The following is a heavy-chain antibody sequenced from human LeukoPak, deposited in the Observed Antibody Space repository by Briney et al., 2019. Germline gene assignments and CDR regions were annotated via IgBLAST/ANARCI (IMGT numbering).Heavy chain of an antibody. Sequence: GGSLRLSCAASGFTFSNYWMSWVRQAPGKGLEWVANIKQDGSEKYYVDSVKGRFTISRDNAKNSLYLQMNSLRAEDTAVYYCASPTWGTAMVTNAFDIWGQGTMVTVSS. V-gene: IGHV3-7*01. J-gene: IGHJ3*02. CDR2: IKQDGSEK. D-gene: IGHD5-18*01. CDR1: GFTFSNYW. CDR3: ASPTWGTAMVTNAFDI.